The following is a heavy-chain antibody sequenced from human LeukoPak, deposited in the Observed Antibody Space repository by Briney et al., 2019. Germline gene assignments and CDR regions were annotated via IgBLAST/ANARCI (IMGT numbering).Heavy chain of an antibody. CDR3: ASATPFYDSRRGNWFDP. V-gene: IGHV4-4*02. D-gene: IGHD2/OR15-2a*01. CDR1: GGSISSTNW. CDR2: IYYSEST. J-gene: IGHJ5*02. Sequence: SGTLSLTCAVSGGSISSTNWWSWVRQPPGKGLEWIGEIYYSESTNYNPSFKSRVTISVDKSKNHFSLKLNSVTAADTAVYYCASATPFYDSRRGNWFDPWGQGTLVTVSS.